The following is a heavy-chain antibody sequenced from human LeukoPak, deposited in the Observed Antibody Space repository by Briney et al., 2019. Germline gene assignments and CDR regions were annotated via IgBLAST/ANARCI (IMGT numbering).Heavy chain of an antibody. CDR3: ARGRRLRGVTSRPIYYYYYMDV. V-gene: IGHV1-8*03. D-gene: IGHD3-10*01. CDR1: GYTFNTFD. J-gene: IGHJ6*03. Sequence: ASVKVSCKASGYTFNTFDINWVRQATGQGPEWMGWVNHSNDTTVYAPKFQGRVSISSNNSITTAYMEFSGLKSDDTAVYYCARGRRLRGVTSRPIYYYYYMDVWGGGTTVTDSS. CDR2: VNHSNDTT.